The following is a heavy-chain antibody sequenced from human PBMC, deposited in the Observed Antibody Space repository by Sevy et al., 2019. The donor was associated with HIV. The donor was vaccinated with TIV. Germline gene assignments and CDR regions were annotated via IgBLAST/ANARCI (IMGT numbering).Heavy chain of an antibody. Sequence: GGSLRLSCAASGFTFDDYAMHWVRQAPGKGLEWVSGISWNSGSIGYADSVKGRFTISRDNAKNSLYLQMNSLRAEDTALYYCAKDIFQARGIAAAGHKNYYGMDVWGQGTTVTVSS. CDR2: ISWNSGSI. J-gene: IGHJ6*02. CDR3: AKDIFQARGIAAAGHKNYYGMDV. CDR1: GFTFDDYA. D-gene: IGHD6-13*01. V-gene: IGHV3-9*01.